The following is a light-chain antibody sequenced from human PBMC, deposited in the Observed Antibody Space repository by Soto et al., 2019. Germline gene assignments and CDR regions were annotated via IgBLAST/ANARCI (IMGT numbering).Light chain of an antibody. CDR2: GAS. CDR3: QQRSNWPTT. Sequence: EIVSTQSPGTLSLSPGEGATLSCRASQSVSNNYLAWYQQKPGQAPRLLIYGASNRATGIPDRFSGSGSGTDFNLTISRLETEDFAVYECQQRSNWPTTFGGGTKVDIK. CDR1: QSVSNNY. V-gene: IGKV3D-20*02. J-gene: IGKJ4*01.